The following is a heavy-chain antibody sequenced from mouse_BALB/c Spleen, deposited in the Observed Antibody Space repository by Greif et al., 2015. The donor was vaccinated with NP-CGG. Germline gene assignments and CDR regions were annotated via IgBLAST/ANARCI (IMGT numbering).Heavy chain of an antibody. Sequence: EVKLVESGPGLVKPSQSLSLTCSVTGYSITSGYYWNWIRQFPGNKLEWMGYISYDGSNNYNPSLKNRISITRDTSKNQLFLKLNSVTTEDTATYYCARDPYGNYLYYAMDYWGQGTSVTVSS. J-gene: IGHJ4*01. V-gene: IGHV3-6*02. CDR3: ARDPYGNYLYYAMDY. D-gene: IGHD2-1*01. CDR1: GYSITSGYY. CDR2: ISYDGSN.